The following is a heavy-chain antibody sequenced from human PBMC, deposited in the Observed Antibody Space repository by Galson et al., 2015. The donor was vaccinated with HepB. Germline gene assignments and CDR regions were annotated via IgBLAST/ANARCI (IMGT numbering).Heavy chain of an antibody. D-gene: IGHD2-2*01. V-gene: IGHV3-23*01. CDR3: ARGACSTNNCFPFDH. Sequence: SLRLSCAASGFTYNTYAMAWVRQSPGKGLEWVSSISGSAQSTDYADSVKGRFIISRDNSKNTVYLQINSLRVGDTAVYYCARGACSTNNCFPFDHWGQGNLVTVSS. J-gene: IGHJ4*02. CDR2: ISGSAQST. CDR1: GFTYNTYA.